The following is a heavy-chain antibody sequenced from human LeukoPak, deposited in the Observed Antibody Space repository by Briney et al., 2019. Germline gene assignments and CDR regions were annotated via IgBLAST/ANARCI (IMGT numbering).Heavy chain of an antibody. D-gene: IGHD3-9*01. CDR2: INDSGST. J-gene: IGHJ4*02. CDR3: ARGVYYDILAGYYSSYFDY. V-gene: IGHV4-34*01. Sequence: SETLSLTCAVYGGSFSGYYWSWIRQPPGKGLEWIGEINDSGSTNYNPSLKSRVTISVDTSKNQFSLKLSSVTAADTAVYYCARGVYYDILAGYYSSYFDYWGQGTLVTVSS. CDR1: GGSFSGYY.